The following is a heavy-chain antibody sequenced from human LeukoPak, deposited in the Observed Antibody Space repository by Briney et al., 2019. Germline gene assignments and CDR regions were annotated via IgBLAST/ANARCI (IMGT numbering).Heavy chain of an antibody. CDR3: ARDLNDCGERYFDR. CDR1: GFTFSNYY. J-gene: IGHJ4*02. V-gene: IGHV3-11*04. D-gene: IGHD4-17*01. CDR2: ISSNGSTT. Sequence: PGGSLRLSCAASGFTFSNYYMSWVRQAPGKGLECVSYISSNGSTTYYADSVKGRFTISRDNAKNSLYLQMNSLRAEDTAVYYCARDLNDCGERYFDRWGQGALVSVCS.